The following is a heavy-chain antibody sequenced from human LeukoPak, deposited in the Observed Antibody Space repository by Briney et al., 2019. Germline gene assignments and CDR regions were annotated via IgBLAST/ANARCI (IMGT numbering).Heavy chain of an antibody. V-gene: IGHV1-69*01. CDR3: ASPNYGGDSAYFDY. D-gene: IGHD4-23*01. Sequence: SVKVSCKASGGTLTTYPISRVRQAPGLRLEWMGGIIPMIGKAHYAQKFQGRVTITADESTNTAFIELSSLTSEDTAVYYCASPNYGGDSAYFDYWGQGTLVTVSS. CDR1: GGTLTTYP. CDR2: IIPMIGKA. J-gene: IGHJ4*02.